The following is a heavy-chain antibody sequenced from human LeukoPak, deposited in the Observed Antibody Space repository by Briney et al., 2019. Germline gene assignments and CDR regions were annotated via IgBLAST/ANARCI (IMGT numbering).Heavy chain of an antibody. CDR1: GGSLSGYY. CDR3: ANGGSGYEELDY. D-gene: IGHD5-12*01. CDR2: INHSGST. Sequence: SETLSLTCAVYGGSLSGYYWSWIRQPPGKGLEWIGEINHSGSTNYNPSLKSRVTISVDTSKNQFSLKLSSVTAADTAVYYCANGGSGYEELDYWGQGTLVTVSS. J-gene: IGHJ4*02. V-gene: IGHV4-34*01.